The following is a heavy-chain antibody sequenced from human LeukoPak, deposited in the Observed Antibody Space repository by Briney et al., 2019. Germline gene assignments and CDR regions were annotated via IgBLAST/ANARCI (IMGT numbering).Heavy chain of an antibody. CDR1: GYTFTSYG. V-gene: IGHV1-18*01. CDR3: ARDDLDYYDRSGFLPDY. J-gene: IGHJ4*02. CDR2: ISAYNGNT. D-gene: IGHD3-22*01. Sequence: ASVKVCCKASGYTFTSYGISWVRQAPGQGLEWMGWISAYNGNTNHAQKLQGRVTMTTDTSTSTTYMELRSLRSDDTAVYYCARDDLDYYDRSGFLPDYWGQGTLVTVSS.